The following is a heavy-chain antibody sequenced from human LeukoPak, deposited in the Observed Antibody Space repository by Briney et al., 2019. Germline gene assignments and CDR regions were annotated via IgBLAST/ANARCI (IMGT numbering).Heavy chain of an antibody. Sequence: SETMSLTCTVAGASISSYYWSWIRQPPGKGLEWIGYIYYSGSTNYNPSLKSRVTISVDTSKNQFSLKLSSVTAADTAVYYCARGGYYDSSGHAFDIWGQGTMVTVSS. J-gene: IGHJ3*02. CDR2: IYYSGST. V-gene: IGHV4-59*01. CDR3: ARGGYYDSSGHAFDI. D-gene: IGHD3-22*01. CDR1: GASISSYY.